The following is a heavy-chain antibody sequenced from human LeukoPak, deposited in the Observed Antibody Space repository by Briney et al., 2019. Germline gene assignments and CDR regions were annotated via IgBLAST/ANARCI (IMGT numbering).Heavy chain of an antibody. V-gene: IGHV4-31*03. CDR1: GGSISSGGYY. CDR2: IYYSGST. D-gene: IGHD3-10*01. CDR3: ARVGRITMVRGAPGSDFDY. Sequence: SETLSLTCTVSGGSISSGGYYWSWIRQHSGKGLEWIGYIYYSGSTYYNPSLKSRVTISVDTSKNQFSLKLSSVTAADTAVYYCARVGRITMVRGAPGSDFDYWGQGTLVTVSS. J-gene: IGHJ4*02.